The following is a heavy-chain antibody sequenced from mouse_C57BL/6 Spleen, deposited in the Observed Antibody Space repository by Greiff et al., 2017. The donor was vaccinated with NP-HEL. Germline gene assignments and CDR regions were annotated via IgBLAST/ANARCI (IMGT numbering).Heavy chain of an antibody. CDR3: TPLYYGNYVRFAY. J-gene: IGHJ3*01. D-gene: IGHD2-1*01. Sequence: EVQLQQSGAELVRPGASVKLSCTASGFNIKDYYMHWVKQRPEQGLEWIGRIDPEDGDTEYAPKFQGKATMTAETSSNTAYLQLSSLTSEDTAVYYCTPLYYGNYVRFAYWGQGTLVTVSA. V-gene: IGHV14-1*01. CDR1: GFNIKDYY. CDR2: IDPEDGDT.